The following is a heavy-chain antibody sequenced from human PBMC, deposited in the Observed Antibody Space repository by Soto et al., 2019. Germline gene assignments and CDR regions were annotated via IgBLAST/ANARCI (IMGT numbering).Heavy chain of an antibody. D-gene: IGHD5-12*01. CDR1: GYSFTSYW. Sequence: GASLNISCTCSGYSFTSYWIGWLRQMPGKGLEWVGIIYHGDSDTRYSPSFQGQVTISADKSISTAYLQWSSLTASDTAMYYCAGRGGYNQGSAFGYWGQGTLVTVSS. J-gene: IGHJ4*02. CDR2: IYHGDSDT. CDR3: AGRGGYNQGSAFGY. V-gene: IGHV5-51*01.